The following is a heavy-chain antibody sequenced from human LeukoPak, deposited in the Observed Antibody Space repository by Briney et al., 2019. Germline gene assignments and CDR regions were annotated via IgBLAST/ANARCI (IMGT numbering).Heavy chain of an antibody. CDR1: GFTFSSYG. CDR3: AKDGPPTYYDFWSGYSDY. J-gene: IGHJ4*02. Sequence: GRSLRLSCAASGFTFSSYGMHWVRQAPGKGLEWVAVISYDGSNKYYADSVKGRFTISRDNSKNTLYLQMNSLRAEDTAVYYCAKDGPPTYYDFWSGYSDYWSQGTLVTVSS. D-gene: IGHD3-3*01. V-gene: IGHV3-30*18. CDR2: ISYDGSNK.